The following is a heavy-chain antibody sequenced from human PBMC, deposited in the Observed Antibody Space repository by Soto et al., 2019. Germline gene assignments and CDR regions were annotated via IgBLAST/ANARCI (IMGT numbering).Heavy chain of an antibody. CDR2: IYSGGST. D-gene: IGHD2-21*02. CDR1: GFTVTSNH. CDR3: ARGVVTALAEDFQH. J-gene: IGHJ1*01. V-gene: IGHV3-53*01. Sequence: EVQLVESGGGLIRPGGSLRLSCAASGFTVTSNHMTWVRQAAGKGLEWVSVIYSGGSTYYADSVKGRFTISRDNSKNTLYLQMNSLRAEDTAVYYCARGVVTALAEDFQHWGQGTLVAVSS.